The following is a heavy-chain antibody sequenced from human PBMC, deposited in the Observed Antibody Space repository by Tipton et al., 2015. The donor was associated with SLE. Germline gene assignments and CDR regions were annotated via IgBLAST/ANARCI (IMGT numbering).Heavy chain of an antibody. J-gene: IGHJ3*02. Sequence: SLRLSCAASGFTFDTYEMNWVRQAPGKGLEWVSIIYRGGNAFYSDSVKGRFTISTDDSKNTLYLQMNSLRAEDTAVYYCAREMDSSGFSDAFDKWGQGTMVAVSS. CDR2: IYRGGNA. V-gene: IGHV3-66*01. CDR3: AREMDSSGFSDAFDK. CDR1: GFTFDTYE. D-gene: IGHD3-22*01.